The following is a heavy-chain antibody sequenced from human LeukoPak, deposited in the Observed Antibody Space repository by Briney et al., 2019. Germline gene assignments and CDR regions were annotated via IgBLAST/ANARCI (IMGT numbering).Heavy chain of an antibody. V-gene: IGHV1-69*05. Sequence: SVKVSCKASGGTFISYAISWVRQAPGQGLEWMGRIIPIFGTANYAQKFQGRVTITTDESTSTAYMELSSLRSEDTAVYYCARDHYYDSSGYGYWGQGTLVTVSS. CDR1: GGTFISYA. D-gene: IGHD3-22*01. CDR3: ARDHYYDSSGYGY. J-gene: IGHJ4*02. CDR2: IIPIFGTA.